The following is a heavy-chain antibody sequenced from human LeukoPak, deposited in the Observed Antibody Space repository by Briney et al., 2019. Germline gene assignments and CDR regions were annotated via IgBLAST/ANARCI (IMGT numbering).Heavy chain of an antibody. CDR2: INPSGDST. CDR3: ARDVVVVGTTPGY. D-gene: IGHD2-15*01. J-gene: IGHJ4*02. Sequence: VSVKVSCKASEYTFTSYSTHWVRQAPGQGLEWMGMINPSGDSTKYAQKFQGRVIMTRDTSTSTVYMELSSLRSEDTAVYYCARDVVVVGTTPGYWGQGALVIVSS. V-gene: IGHV1-46*01. CDR1: EYTFTSYS.